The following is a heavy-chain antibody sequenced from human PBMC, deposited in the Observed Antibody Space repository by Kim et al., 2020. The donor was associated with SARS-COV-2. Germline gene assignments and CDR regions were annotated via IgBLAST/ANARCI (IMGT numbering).Heavy chain of an antibody. J-gene: IGHJ4*02. CDR1: GFTFDDYT. D-gene: IGHD5-18*01. Sequence: GGSLRLSCAASGFTFDDYTMHWVRQAPGKGLEWVSLISWDGGSTYYADSVKGRFTISRDNSKNSLYLQMNSLRTEDTALYYCAKDIEGYSYGYFDYWGQGTLVTVSS. CDR2: ISWDGGST. V-gene: IGHV3-43*01. CDR3: AKDIEGYSYGYFDY.